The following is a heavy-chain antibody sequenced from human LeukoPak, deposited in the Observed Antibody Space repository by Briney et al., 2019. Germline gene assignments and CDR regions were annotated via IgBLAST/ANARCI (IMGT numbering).Heavy chain of an antibody. CDR2: TYYRSEWSN. Sequence: SQTLSLTCAISGDSVSSNSATWNWIRQSPSRGLEWLGRTYYRSEWSNDYAVSVKSRITINPDTSKNQFSLQLNSVTPEDTAVYYCARGRANWGTYYFDYWGQGTLVTVSS. D-gene: IGHD7-27*01. CDR1: GDSVSSNSAT. CDR3: ARGRANWGTYYFDY. V-gene: IGHV6-1*01. J-gene: IGHJ4*02.